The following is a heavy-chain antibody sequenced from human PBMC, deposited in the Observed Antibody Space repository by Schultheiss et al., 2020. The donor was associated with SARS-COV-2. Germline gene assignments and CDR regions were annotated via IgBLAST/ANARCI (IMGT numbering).Heavy chain of an antibody. Sequence: ASVKVSCKASGYTFTGYYMHWVRQAPGQGLEWMGWISAYNGNTNYAQKLQGRVTMTTDTSTSTAYMELRSLRSDDTAVYYCARATYYYDSSGYDWGQGTLVTVSS. CDR1: GYTFTGYY. D-gene: IGHD3-22*01. V-gene: IGHV1-18*04. CDR2: ISAYNGNT. J-gene: IGHJ4*02. CDR3: ARATYYYDSSGYD.